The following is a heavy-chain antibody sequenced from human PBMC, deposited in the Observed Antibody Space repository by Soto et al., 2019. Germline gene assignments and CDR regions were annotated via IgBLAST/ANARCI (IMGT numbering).Heavy chain of an antibody. CDR2: ISSSSSYI. CDR3: ARDFMYSDIYGMYV. V-gene: IGHV3-21*01. Sequence: EVQLVESGGGLVKPGGSLRLSCAASGFTFSSYRMNWVRQAPGKGLEWVSSISSSSSYIYYADSVKGRFTISRDNAKNSLYLQMNSLRAEDTAVYYCARDFMYSDIYGMYVWGQGTTVTVSS. CDR1: GFTFSSYR. J-gene: IGHJ6*02. D-gene: IGHD1-26*01.